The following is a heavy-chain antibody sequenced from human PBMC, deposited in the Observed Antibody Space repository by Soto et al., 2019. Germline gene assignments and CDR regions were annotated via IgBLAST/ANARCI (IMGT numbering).Heavy chain of an antibody. CDR1: GFTFSSYG. J-gene: IGHJ4*02. D-gene: IGHD2-21*02. Sequence: EVQVVQSGGGSVQPGGSLRLSCEASGFTFSSYGMTWVRQAPGKGLEWVAGISGSGVDTKYADSVKGRFIIARDNXXXXXXXXXXXLRVEDTAVYFCAIGGAYCYGDCTRAHWGQGTLVTVSS. CDR3: AIGGAYCYGDCTRAH. V-gene: IGHV3-23*04. CDR2: ISGSGVDT.